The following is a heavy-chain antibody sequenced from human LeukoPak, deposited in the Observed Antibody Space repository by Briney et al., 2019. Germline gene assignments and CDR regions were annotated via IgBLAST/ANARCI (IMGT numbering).Heavy chain of an antibody. D-gene: IGHD2-2*01. CDR3: ATLDSTKSVF. Sequence: GGSLRLSCVASEFRFGRDWISWVRQAPGKGLEWVACIKQDGSEEYYVGSVRGRFTVSVDNGKNSLYLQMNSLRAEDTARYYCATLDSTKSVFWGRGTAVTVSS. CDR2: IKQDGSEE. J-gene: IGHJ1*01. V-gene: IGHV3-7*01. CDR1: EFRFGRDW.